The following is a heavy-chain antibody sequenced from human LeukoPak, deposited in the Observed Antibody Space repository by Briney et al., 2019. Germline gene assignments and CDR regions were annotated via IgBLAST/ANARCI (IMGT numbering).Heavy chain of an antibody. J-gene: IGHJ4*02. CDR2: IYYSGST. CDR3: ARRGYDSSGYYYAY. Sequence: SETLSLTSTVSGGSISSSSYYWGWIRQPPGKGLEWIGSIYYSGSTYCNPSLKSRVTISVDTSKNQFSLKLSSVTAADTAVYYCARRGYDSSGYYYAYWGQGTLVTVSS. CDR1: GGSISSSSYY. D-gene: IGHD3-22*01. V-gene: IGHV4-39*01.